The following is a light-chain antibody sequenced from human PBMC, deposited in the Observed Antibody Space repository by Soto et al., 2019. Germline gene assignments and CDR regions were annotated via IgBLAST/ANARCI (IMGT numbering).Light chain of an antibody. Sequence: EIVMTQSPATLSVSPGERATLSCRASQSVSSNLAWYQQKPGQTPKLLIYVASTKATGIPAMFSGSGSGTEFPLTISSLQSEDFAVYYCQQYNVGPLTFGGGTKVEFK. V-gene: IGKV3-15*01. J-gene: IGKJ4*01. CDR3: QQYNVGPLT. CDR1: QSVSSN. CDR2: VAS.